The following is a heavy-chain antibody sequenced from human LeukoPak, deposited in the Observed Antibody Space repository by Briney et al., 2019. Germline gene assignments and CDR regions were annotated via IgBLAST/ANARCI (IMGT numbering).Heavy chain of an antibody. Sequence: ASVKVSCKASGYTFTGYYMHWVRQAPGQRLEWMGWINPNSGGTNYAQKFQGRVTMTRDTSISTAYMELSRLRSDDTAVYYCARSVAGPTPLFDYWGQGTLVTVSS. D-gene: IGHD6-19*01. CDR2: INPNSGGT. J-gene: IGHJ4*02. V-gene: IGHV1-2*02. CDR1: GYTFTGYY. CDR3: ARSVAGPTPLFDY.